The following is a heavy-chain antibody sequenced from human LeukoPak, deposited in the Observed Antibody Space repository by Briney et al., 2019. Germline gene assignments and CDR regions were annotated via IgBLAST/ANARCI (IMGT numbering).Heavy chain of an antibody. Sequence: QSGGSLRLSCAASGFTFSSYEMNWVRQAPGKGLEWVSYISSSGSTIYYADSVKGRFTISRDNAKNSLYLQMNSLRAEDTAVYYCAGGFPRDGYKIWGQGTLVTVSS. CDR1: GFTFSSYE. D-gene: IGHD5-24*01. CDR3: AGGFPRDGYKI. CDR2: ISSSGSTI. V-gene: IGHV3-48*03. J-gene: IGHJ4*02.